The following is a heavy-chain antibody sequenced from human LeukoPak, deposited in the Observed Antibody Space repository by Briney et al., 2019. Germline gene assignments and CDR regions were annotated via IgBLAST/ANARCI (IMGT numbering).Heavy chain of an antibody. CDR1: GYTFTSYG. D-gene: IGHD2-15*01. CDR2: ISAYNGNT. CDR3: ARGLGRRCSGGSCYYYSNYMDV. V-gene: IGHV1-18*01. Sequence: ASVKVSCKASGYTFTSYGISWVRQAPGQGLEWMGWISAYNGNTNYAQKLQGRVTMTTDTSTSTAYMELRSLRSDDTAVYYCARGLGRRCSGGSCYYYSNYMDVWAKGPRSPSP. J-gene: IGHJ6*03.